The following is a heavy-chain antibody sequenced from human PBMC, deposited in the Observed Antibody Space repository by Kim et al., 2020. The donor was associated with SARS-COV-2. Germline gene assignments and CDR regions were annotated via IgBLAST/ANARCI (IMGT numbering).Heavy chain of an antibody. V-gene: IGHV3-23*01. J-gene: IGHJ4*02. Sequence: DSVKGRFTISRDNSKNTLYLQMNSLRAEDTAVYYCAKDHRYSGYDFDGADWGQGTLVTVSS. CDR3: AKDHRYSGYDFDGAD. D-gene: IGHD5-12*01.